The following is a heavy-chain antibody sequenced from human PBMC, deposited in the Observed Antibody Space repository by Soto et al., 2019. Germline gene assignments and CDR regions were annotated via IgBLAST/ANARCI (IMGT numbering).Heavy chain of an antibody. Sequence: EVQLLESGGGLVQPGGSLRLSCAASGFTFSSYAMSWVRQAPGKGLEWVSAISGSGGSTYYADSGKGRFTISRDNSKNTLYLQMNSLRAKDTAVYYCASAAREYYYYGMAVWGQGTTFTVSS. CDR1: GFTFSSYA. V-gene: IGHV3-23*01. CDR3: ASAAREYYYYGMAV. CDR2: ISGSGGST. J-gene: IGHJ6*02.